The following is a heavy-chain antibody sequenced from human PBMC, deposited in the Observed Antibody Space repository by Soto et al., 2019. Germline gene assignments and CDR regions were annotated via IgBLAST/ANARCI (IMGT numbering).Heavy chain of an antibody. Sequence: ASVKVSCKASGYTFTDYHLHWVRQAPGQGLEWMGWINPYNGATNSAQRFHDRVTLTRDTSSGTAYIELSSLRADDTAIYFCATEASISRGPNPLADRGQGTLVTVSS. CDR3: ATEASISRGPNPLAD. J-gene: IGHJ4*02. CDR2: INPYNGAT. V-gene: IGHV1-2*02. CDR1: GYTFTDYH. D-gene: IGHD3-3*01.